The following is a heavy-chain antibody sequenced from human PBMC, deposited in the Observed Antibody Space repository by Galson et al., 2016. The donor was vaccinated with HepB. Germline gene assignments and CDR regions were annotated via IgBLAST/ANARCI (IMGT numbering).Heavy chain of an antibody. CDR2: ISTRRTT. CDR1: GFVFSNFG. V-gene: IGHV3-23*01. D-gene: IGHD1-1*01. J-gene: IGHJ4*02. Sequence: SLRLSCAASGFVFSNFGLSWVRQAPGKGLEWVASISTRRTTYYSDSVQDRFTISTDNSNNTLYLQMNGLRAEDTAVYYCAKERLVRRIFDHWGQGTLLTVSS. CDR3: AKERLVRRIFDH.